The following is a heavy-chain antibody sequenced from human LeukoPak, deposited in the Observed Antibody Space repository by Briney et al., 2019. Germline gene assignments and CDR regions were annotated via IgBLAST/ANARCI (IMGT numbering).Heavy chain of an antibody. Sequence: PGGSLRLSCAASGFTFSSYSMTWVRQAPGKGLEWVSSISSSSSYKYYADSVKGRFTISRDNAKNSLYLQMNSLRAEDTAVYYCARDSLIAAAGTVGYMDVWGKGTTVTVSS. D-gene: IGHD6-13*01. CDR3: ARDSLIAAAGTVGYMDV. CDR2: ISSSSSYK. CDR1: GFTFSSYS. J-gene: IGHJ6*03. V-gene: IGHV3-21*01.